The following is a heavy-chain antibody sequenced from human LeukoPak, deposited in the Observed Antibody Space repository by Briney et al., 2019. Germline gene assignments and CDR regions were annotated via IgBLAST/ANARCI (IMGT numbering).Heavy chain of an antibody. CDR3: AREQTRGGDLHY. CDR1: GFTFSSYS. V-gene: IGHV3-21*01. Sequence: KPGGSLRLSCAASGFTFSSYSMDWVRQAPGKGLEWVSSISSSSSYIYYADSVKGRFTISRDNAKNSVYLQMYSLRAEDTAVYYCAREQTRGGDLHYWGQGVLVTVSS. D-gene: IGHD2-21*02. J-gene: IGHJ4*02. CDR2: ISSSSSYI.